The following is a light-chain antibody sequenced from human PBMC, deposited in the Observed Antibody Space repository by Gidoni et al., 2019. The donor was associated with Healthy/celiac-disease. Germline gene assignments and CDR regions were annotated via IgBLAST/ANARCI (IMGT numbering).Light chain of an antibody. CDR3: QQRSNWPPLT. V-gene: IGKV3-11*01. CDR1: QSVSSY. CDR2: DAS. J-gene: IGKJ4*01. Sequence: IVLTQSPATLSLSPGARATLSCRASQSVSSYLAWYQQKPGQAPRLLIYDASNRATGIPARCSGSGSGTDFTLTISSLEPEDFAGYYCQQRSNWPPLTFGGGTKVEIK.